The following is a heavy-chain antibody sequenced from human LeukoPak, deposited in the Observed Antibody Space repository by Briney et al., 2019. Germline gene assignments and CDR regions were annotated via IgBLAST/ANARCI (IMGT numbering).Heavy chain of an antibody. CDR3: ARDAYCGGGCYDRYFQH. CDR2: INSDGSST. D-gene: IGHD2-21*02. J-gene: IGHJ1*01. CDR1: GFTFSSYW. Sequence: GGSLRLSCAASGFTFSSYWMHWVRQAPGKGLVWVSRINSDGSSTSYADSVKGRFTISRDNAKNTLYLQMNSLRAEDTAVYYCARDAYCGGGCYDRYFQHWGQGTLVTVSS. V-gene: IGHV3-74*01.